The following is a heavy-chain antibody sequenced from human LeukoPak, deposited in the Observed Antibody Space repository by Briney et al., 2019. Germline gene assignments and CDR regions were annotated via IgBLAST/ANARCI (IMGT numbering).Heavy chain of an antibody. J-gene: IGHJ4*02. Sequence: PGGPLRLSCAASGFTFSSYAMSWVRPAPGKGLEWGSALSGSGGSTYYADSVKGRFTISRDNSKNTVYLQMNSLRAEDTAVYYCAKTGRRVLSFIYFDYWGQGTLVTVPS. V-gene: IGHV3-23*01. CDR3: AKTGRRVLSFIYFDY. D-gene: IGHD3-16*02. CDR2: LSGSGGST. CDR1: GFTFSSYA.